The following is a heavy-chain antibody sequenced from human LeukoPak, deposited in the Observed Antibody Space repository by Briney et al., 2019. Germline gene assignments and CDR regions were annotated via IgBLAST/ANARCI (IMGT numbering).Heavy chain of an antibody. V-gene: IGHV3-30*15. Sequence: PGGSLRLSCAASGFTFSSYAMHWVRQAPGKGLEWVAVISYDGSNKYYADSVKGRFTISRDNSKNTLYLQMGSLRAEDMAVYYCAREVYGGNDYWGQGTLVTVSS. CDR1: GFTFSSYA. D-gene: IGHD4-23*01. CDR3: AREVYGGNDY. CDR2: ISYDGSNK. J-gene: IGHJ4*02.